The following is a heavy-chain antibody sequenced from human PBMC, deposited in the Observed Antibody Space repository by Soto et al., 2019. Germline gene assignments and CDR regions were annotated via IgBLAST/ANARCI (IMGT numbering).Heavy chain of an antibody. CDR3: AKLGSSSWSPHYYFDY. V-gene: IGHV3-23*01. J-gene: IGHJ4*02. CDR1: GSTFNNYA. Sequence: EVQVLESGGGLVQPGGSLRLSCAASGSTFNNYAMGWVRQAPGKGLEWVSAITDSGSDTYYVDSVKGRFTISRDNSKNTVYLQMNSLRAEDTALYYCAKLGSSSWSPHYYFDYWGQGTLVTVSS. D-gene: IGHD2-2*01. CDR2: ITDSGSDT.